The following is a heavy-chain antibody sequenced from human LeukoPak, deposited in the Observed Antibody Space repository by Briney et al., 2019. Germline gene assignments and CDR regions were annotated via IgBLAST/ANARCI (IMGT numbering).Heavy chain of an antibody. CDR1: EFTFSSYE. Sequence: PGGSLRLSCAASEFTFSSYEMNWVRQAPGKGLEWVSSISSSGSTIYYTDSVKGRFTISRDNTKNSLYLQMNSLRAEDTAVYYCARVLGLWYFDYWGQGTLVTVSS. V-gene: IGHV3-48*03. CDR3: ARVLGLWYFDY. J-gene: IGHJ4*02. D-gene: IGHD3/OR15-3a*01. CDR2: ISSSGSTI.